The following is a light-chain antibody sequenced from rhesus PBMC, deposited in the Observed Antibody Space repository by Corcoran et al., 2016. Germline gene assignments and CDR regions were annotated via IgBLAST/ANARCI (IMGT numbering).Light chain of an antibody. V-gene: IGKV1-25*01. Sequence: DIQMTQSPSSLSASVGDTVTITCQASQGISKYLAWYQQKPGKAPKLLLYDASTLQSGVPSRFCGSGSGTEFTLTISSLQPDDFATYYCQQHNSYPLTFGGGTKVEIK. CDR3: QQHNSYPLT. CDR1: QGISKY. CDR2: DAS. J-gene: IGKJ4*01.